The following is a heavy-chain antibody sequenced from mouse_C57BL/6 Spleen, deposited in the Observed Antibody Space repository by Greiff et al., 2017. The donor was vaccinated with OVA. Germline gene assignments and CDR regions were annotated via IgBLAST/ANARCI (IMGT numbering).Heavy chain of an antibody. CDR2: IDPENGDT. CDR1: GFNIKDDY. D-gene: IGHD3-2*02. V-gene: IGHV14-4*01. CDR3: TTQTAQAGAWFAY. J-gene: IGHJ3*01. Sequence: EVKLMESGAELVRPGASVKLSCTASGFNIKDDYMHWVKQRPEQGLEWIGWIDPENGDTEYASKFQGKATITADTSSNTAYLQLSSLTSEDTAVYYCTTQTAQAGAWFAYWGQGTLVTVSA.